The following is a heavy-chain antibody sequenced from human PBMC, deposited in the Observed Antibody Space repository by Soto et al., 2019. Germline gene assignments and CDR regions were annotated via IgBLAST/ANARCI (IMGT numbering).Heavy chain of an antibody. CDR1: GYTFTSYY. CDR2: INPSGGTA. J-gene: IGHJ4*02. Sequence: ASVKVSCKASGYTFTSYYMHWVRQAPGQGLEWMGIINPSGGTANYAQKFQGRVTITADESTSTAYMELSSLRSEDTAVYYCAGPSWLAYWGQGTLVTVSS. V-gene: IGHV1-46*01. CDR3: AGPSWLAY. D-gene: IGHD3-10*01.